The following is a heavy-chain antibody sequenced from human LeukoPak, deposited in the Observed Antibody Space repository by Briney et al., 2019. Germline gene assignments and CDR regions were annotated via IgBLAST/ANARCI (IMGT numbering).Heavy chain of an antibody. CDR2: ISGSGGST. D-gene: IGHD5-18*01. CDR1: GFTFRSYA. V-gene: IGHV3-23*01. J-gene: IGHJ4*02. Sequence: GGSLRLSCAASGFTFRSYAVSWVRQAPGKGLEWVSAISGSGGSTYYADSVKGRFTISRDNSNNTLYLQMNSLRAEDTAVYYCAKGRGYSYAVDYWGQGTLVTVSS. CDR3: AKGRGYSYAVDY.